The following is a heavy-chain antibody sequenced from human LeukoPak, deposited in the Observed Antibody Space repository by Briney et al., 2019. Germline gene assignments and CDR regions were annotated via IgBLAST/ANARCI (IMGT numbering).Heavy chain of an antibody. D-gene: IGHD3-3*01. Sequence: PGGSLRLSCAGSGFTFSSYSMNWVRQAPGKGLQWVSSISRSSSYIYYADSVKGRFTIARDNAKNSVYLEMNSLRADDTAVYYCARSARLMKGVVEVTALDDWGQGTLVTVSS. CDR1: GFTFSSYS. CDR2: ISRSSSYI. V-gene: IGHV3-21*01. J-gene: IGHJ4*02. CDR3: ARSARLMKGVVEVTALDD.